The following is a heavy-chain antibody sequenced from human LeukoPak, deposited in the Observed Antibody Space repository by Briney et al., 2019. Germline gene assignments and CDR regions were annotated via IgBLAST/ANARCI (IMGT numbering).Heavy chain of an antibody. V-gene: IGHV3-23*01. D-gene: IGHD3-22*01. J-gene: IGHJ4*02. CDR1: GFTFSSYA. CDR3: AKLGHYYDSSGYYAH. CDR2: ISGSGGST. Sequence: GGSLRLSCAASGFTFSSYAMSWVRQAPGKGLEWVSAISGSGGSTYYADSVKGRFTISRDNSKNTLYLQMNSLRAEDTAVNYCAKLGHYYDSSGYYAHWGQGTLVTVSS.